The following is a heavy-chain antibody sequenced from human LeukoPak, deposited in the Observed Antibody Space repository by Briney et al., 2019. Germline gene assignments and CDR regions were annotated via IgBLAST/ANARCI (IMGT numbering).Heavy chain of an antibody. CDR3: ARVGKYDFWSGHDETRLDY. CDR2: INPSGST. CDR1: GGSFSGYY. Sequence: SETLSLTCAVDGGSFSGYYWNWIRQPPGKGLEWIGEINPSGSTNYNPSLKSRVTISVDTSKKQFSLKLSSVTAADTAVYYCARVGKYDFWSGHDETRLDYWGQGSLVTVSS. V-gene: IGHV4-34*01. D-gene: IGHD3-3*01. J-gene: IGHJ4*02.